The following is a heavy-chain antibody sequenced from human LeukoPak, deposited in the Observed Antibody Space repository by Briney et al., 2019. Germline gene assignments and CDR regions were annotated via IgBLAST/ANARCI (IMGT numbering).Heavy chain of an antibody. CDR3: ARDFSYSQGGYYLGYYYYGMDV. CDR2: ISYDGSNK. D-gene: IGHD3-22*01. CDR1: GFTFSSYA. J-gene: IGHJ6*02. Sequence: PGGSLRLSCAASGFTFSSYAMHWVRQAPGKGLEWVAVISYDGSNKYYADSVKGRFTISRDNSKNTLYLQMNSLRAEDTAVYYCARDFSYSQGGYYLGYYYYGMDVWGQGTTVTVSS. V-gene: IGHV3-30*04.